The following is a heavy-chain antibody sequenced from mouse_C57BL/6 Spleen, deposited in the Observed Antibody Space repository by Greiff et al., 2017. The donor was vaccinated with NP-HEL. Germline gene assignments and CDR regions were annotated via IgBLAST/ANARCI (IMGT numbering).Heavy chain of an antibody. CDR2: INPNNGGT. J-gene: IGHJ1*03. Sequence: EVQLQQSGPELVKPGASVKISCKASGYTFTDYYMNWVKQSHGKSLEWIGDINPNNGGTSYNQKFQGKATLTVDKSSSTAYMELRCLTSEDSAVFYCARRYDGSSRYFDGWGRGTTVTVTS. CDR1: GYTFTDYY. D-gene: IGHD1-1*01. V-gene: IGHV1-26*01. CDR3: ARRYDGSSRYFDG.